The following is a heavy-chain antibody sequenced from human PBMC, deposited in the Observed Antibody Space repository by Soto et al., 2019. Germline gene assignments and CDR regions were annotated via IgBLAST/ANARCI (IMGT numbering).Heavy chain of an antibody. V-gene: IGHV3-33*01. Sequence: GGSLSLSCAASGFTFSSYGMHWVRQAPGKGLEWVAVIWYDGSNKYYADSVKGRFTISRDNSKNTLYLEMNSLRAEDTAVYYCASDLGYCSGGSCPRLGIIDYWGQGTLVTVSS. J-gene: IGHJ4*02. D-gene: IGHD2-15*01. CDR1: GFTFSSYG. CDR3: ASDLGYCSGGSCPRLGIIDY. CDR2: IWYDGSNK.